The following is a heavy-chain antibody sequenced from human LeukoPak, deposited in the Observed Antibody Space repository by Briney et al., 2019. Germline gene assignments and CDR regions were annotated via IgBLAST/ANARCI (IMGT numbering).Heavy chain of an antibody. Sequence: GGSLRLSCAASGFTFSDKWMAWVRQAPGRGLEWVARIKSKDVGGTAANAAPVEGRFTISRDDSKNTLYLQMNSLKTEDTAVYYCTTTQYSDSSLRYWGQGTPVTVSS. CDR3: TTTQYSDSSLRY. V-gene: IGHV3-15*01. CDR2: IKSKDVGGTA. CDR1: GFTFSDKW. D-gene: IGHD1-26*01. J-gene: IGHJ4*02.